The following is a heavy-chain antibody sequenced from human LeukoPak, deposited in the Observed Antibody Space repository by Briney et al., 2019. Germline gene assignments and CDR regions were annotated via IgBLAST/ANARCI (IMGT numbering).Heavy chain of an antibody. D-gene: IGHD3-22*01. V-gene: IGHV1-69*13. CDR1: GGTFSSYA. Sequence: SVKVSCKASGGTFSSYAISWVRQAPGQGLEWMGGIIPIFGTANYAQKFQGRVTITADESTSTAYMELSSLRSEDTAVYYCARGDYYDSSGYWPNWFDPWGQGTLVTVSS. CDR3: ARGDYYDSSGYWPNWFDP. CDR2: IIPIFGTA. J-gene: IGHJ5*02.